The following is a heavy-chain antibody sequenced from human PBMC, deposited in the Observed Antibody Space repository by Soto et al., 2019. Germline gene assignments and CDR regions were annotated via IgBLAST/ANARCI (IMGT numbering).Heavy chain of an antibody. Sequence: SETLSLTCTVSGGSISSYYWSWIRQPPGKGLEWIGYIYYSGSTNYNPSLKSRVTISVDTSKNQFSLKLSSVTAADTAVYYCARGKTIVGDTFDYWGQGTLVTVSS. CDR1: GGSISSYY. J-gene: IGHJ4*02. V-gene: IGHV4-59*01. D-gene: IGHD1-26*01. CDR3: ARGKTIVGDTFDY. CDR2: IYYSGST.